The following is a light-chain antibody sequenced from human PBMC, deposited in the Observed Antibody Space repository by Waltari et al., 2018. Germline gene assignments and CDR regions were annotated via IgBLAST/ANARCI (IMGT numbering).Light chain of an antibody. V-gene: IGKV3-20*01. Sequence: SCRASQSVGTDIAWYQQKPGQAPRLLIFGASSRATGIPDRFSGSGSGTDFSLTISRLEPEDFAVYYCQMYVRLPVTFGHGTRVEIK. J-gene: IGKJ1*01. CDR2: GAS. CDR1: QSVGTD. CDR3: QMYVRLPVT.